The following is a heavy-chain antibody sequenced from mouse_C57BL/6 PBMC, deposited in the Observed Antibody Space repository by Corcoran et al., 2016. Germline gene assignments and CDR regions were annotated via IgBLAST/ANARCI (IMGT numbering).Heavy chain of an antibody. CDR2: MNIYSGVP. CDR3: ARDSNWYFDV. CDR1: GYTFTTYG. V-gene: IGHV9-3*01. Sequence: QIQLVQSGPELKKPGETVKISCKASGYTFTTYGMSWMKQAPGKGLKWMGWMNIYSGVPTYADDFKGRFALSLETSASTAYLEINNLKSEDTATDFCARDSNWYFDVWGIGTTVTVSS. D-gene: IGHD2-5*01. J-gene: IGHJ1*03.